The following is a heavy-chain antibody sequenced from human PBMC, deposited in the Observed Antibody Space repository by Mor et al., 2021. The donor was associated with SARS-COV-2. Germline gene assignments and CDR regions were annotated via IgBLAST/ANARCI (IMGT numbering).Heavy chain of an antibody. D-gene: IGHD2-2*02. J-gene: IGHJ3*02. CDR3: AKDRWYCSSTSCYTGAFDI. Sequence: VSAISGSGGSTYYADSVKGRFTISRDNSKNTLYLQMNSLRAEDTAVYYCAKDRWYCSSTSCYTGAFDIWGQGTMVTVSS. CDR2: ISGSGGST. V-gene: IGHV3-23*01.